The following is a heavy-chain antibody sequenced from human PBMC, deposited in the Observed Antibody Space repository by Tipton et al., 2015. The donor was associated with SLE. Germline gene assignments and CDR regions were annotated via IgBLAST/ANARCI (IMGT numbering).Heavy chain of an antibody. CDR1: GYSFTKYA. D-gene: IGHD6-13*01. J-gene: IGHJ4*02. CDR3: ARYQEYSSSPGGY. V-gene: IGHV7-4-1*02. CDR2: INTFSGDP. Sequence: QSGPEVKKPGASVKVSCKASGYSFTKYAMNWVRQAPGQGLEWVGWINTFSGDPTYGQGFTGRFVFSLDTSASTAYLHISSLKTEDTAVYYCARYQEYSSSPGGYWGQGTLVTVSS.